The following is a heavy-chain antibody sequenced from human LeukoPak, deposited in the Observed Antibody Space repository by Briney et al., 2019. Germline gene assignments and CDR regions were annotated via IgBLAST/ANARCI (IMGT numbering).Heavy chain of an antibody. J-gene: IGHJ4*02. D-gene: IGHD4-17*01. CDR1: GFTLSSYG. CDR2: MSNSGENT. CDR3: AKGGASVTRYVDY. V-gene: IGHV3-30*18. Sequence: PGGSLRLSCAASGFTLSSYGMHWVRQAPGKGLEWVGIMSNSGENTFYGEAVKGRFTISRDNSQNTLYLQMNSLRPEDTAVYYCAKGGASVTRYVDYWGQGTLVTVSS.